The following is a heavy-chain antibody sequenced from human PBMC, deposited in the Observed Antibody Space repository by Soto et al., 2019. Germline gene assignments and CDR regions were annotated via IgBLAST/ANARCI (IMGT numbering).Heavy chain of an antibody. V-gene: IGHV4-59*01. CDR2: IFYSGST. J-gene: IGHJ5*02. D-gene: IGHD5-12*01. Sequence: PSETLSLTCTVSAGSLSSYYWSWIRQPPGKGLEWIGYIFYSGSTNYNPSLKSRVTTSVDTSKNQFPLKLSSVSAADTAVYYCARGLRPLSWFAPWGQGTLVTVSS. CDR3: ARGLRPLSWFAP. CDR1: AGSLSSYY.